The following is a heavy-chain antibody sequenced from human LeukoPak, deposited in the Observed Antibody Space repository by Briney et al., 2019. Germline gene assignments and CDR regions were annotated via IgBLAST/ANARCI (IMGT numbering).Heavy chain of an antibody. Sequence: ASVKLSCNASGYTFTGYYMHWVRQAPAQGLEWMGWINLNCGGTNYAQKFQGRVTMTRDTSISRAYMELSRLRSDDTAVYYCARAVDILVVPGADNWLDPWGQGTLVTVSS. V-gene: IGHV1-2*02. J-gene: IGHJ5*02. CDR3: ARAVDILVVPGADNWLDP. D-gene: IGHD2-2*01. CDR2: INLNCGGT. CDR1: GYTFTGYY.